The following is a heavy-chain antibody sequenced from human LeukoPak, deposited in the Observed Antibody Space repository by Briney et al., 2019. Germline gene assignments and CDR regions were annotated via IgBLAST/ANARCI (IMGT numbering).Heavy chain of an antibody. CDR3: ARGASGYDAFDI. J-gene: IGHJ3*02. D-gene: IGHD3-22*01. Sequence: PSETLSLTCTVSGGSISSYYWSWIRQPPGKGLEGIGYIYYSGSTNYNPSLTSRFTISVDTSKNQFSLKLSSVTAADTAVYYCARGASGYDAFDIWGQGTMVTVSS. CDR2: IYYSGST. CDR1: GGSISSYY. V-gene: IGHV4-59*01.